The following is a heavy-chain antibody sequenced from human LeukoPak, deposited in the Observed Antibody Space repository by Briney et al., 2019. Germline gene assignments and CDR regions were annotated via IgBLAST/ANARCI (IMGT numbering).Heavy chain of an antibody. Sequence: GGYLRLSCAASGFTFSNYWMSWVRQAPGKGLEWVANIKQDGSEKYYVDSVKGRFTISRDNAKNSLYLQMNSLRAEDTAVYYCASGVHYFDYWGQGTLVTVSS. V-gene: IGHV3-7*01. CDR3: ASGVHYFDY. CDR1: GFTFSNYW. D-gene: IGHD3-10*01. CDR2: IKQDGSEK. J-gene: IGHJ4*02.